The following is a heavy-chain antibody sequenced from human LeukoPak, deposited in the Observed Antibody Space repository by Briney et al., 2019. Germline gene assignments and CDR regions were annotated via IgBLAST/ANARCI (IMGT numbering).Heavy chain of an antibody. J-gene: IGHJ4*02. CDR3: ARRGSSSWYEYFDY. CDR1: GRSISSSIQY. CDR2: IYYSWST. Sequence: SEPLSLPRTVSGRSISSSIQYWVWLRDPRGKGLEGFGRIYYSWSTYYNPSLKSRVSISVDTSKNQFSLKLSSVSAADAAVYYCARRGSSSWYEYFDYWGQGTLVTVSS. D-gene: IGHD6-13*01. V-gene: IGHV4-39*01.